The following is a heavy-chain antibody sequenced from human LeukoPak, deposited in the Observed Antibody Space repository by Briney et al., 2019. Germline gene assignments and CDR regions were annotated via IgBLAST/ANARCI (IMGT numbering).Heavy chain of an antibody. CDR3: ARDLGRYCSSTSCTPDWFDP. J-gene: IGHJ5*02. Sequence: GGSLRLSCAASGFTFSSYWMSWVRQAPGKGLEWVANIKQDGSEKYYVDSVKGRFTMSRDNAKNSLYLQMNSLRAEDTAVYYCARDLGRYCSSTSCTPDWFDPWGQGTLVTVSS. D-gene: IGHD2-2*01. CDR2: IKQDGSEK. CDR1: GFTFSSYW. V-gene: IGHV3-7*01.